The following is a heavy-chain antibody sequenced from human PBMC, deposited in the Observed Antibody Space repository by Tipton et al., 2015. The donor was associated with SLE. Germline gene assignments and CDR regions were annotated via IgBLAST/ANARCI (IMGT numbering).Heavy chain of an antibody. V-gene: IGHV3-21*03. CDR3: ARDRPGYYDSSGCPYDY. D-gene: IGHD3-22*01. CDR2: ISSSSSYI. J-gene: IGHJ4*02. CDR1: GFTFSSYS. Sequence: SLRLSCAASGFTFSSYSMNWVRQAPGKGLEWVSSISSSSSYIYYADSVKGRFTISRDNAKNSLYLQMNSLRAEDTAVYYCARDRPGYYDSSGCPYDYWGQGTLVTVSS.